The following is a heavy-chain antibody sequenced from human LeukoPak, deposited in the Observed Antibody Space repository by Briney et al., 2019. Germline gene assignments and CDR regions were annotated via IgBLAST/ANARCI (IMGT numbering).Heavy chain of an antibody. J-gene: IGHJ6*04. Sequence: ASVKVSCMHSRYIFTDYYMHWVRQAPRQGGEWMGWINPNSGSTNYAQTLQGRVTMTRDTSISTAYMELSRLRSDDTAVYYCARLQYHLDVWGKGTTVTVSS. V-gene: IGHV1-2*02. CDR2: INPNSGST. CDR1: RYIFTDYY. CDR3: ARLQYHLDV. D-gene: IGHD4-11*01.